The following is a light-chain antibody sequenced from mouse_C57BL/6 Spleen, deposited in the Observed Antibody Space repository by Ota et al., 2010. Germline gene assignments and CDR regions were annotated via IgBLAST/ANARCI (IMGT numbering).Light chain of an antibody. CDR1: SSVSY. CDR2: DTS. V-gene: IGKV4-55*01. CDR3: QQFTSSPLT. J-gene: IGKJ5*01. Sequence: QIVLTQSPAIMSASPGEKVTMTCSASSSVSYMYWYQQKPGSSPRLLIYDTSNLAPGVPARFSGSGSGNSYSLTISSMEGEDAATYYCQQFTSSPLTFGAGTKLELK.